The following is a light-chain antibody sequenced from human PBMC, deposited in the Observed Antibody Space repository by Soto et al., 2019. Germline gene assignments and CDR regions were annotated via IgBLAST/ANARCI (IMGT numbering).Light chain of an antibody. CDR2: LAS. CDR3: QQCYSTPLT. Sequence: DIVMTQSPDSLAVSLGERATINCKSSQSVLYSSNNKNYLAWYQQKPGQPPKLLIYLASTRESGVPDRFSGSGFGTDFTLTISSLQAEDVAVYYCQQCYSTPLTFGGGTKVEIK. V-gene: IGKV4-1*01. J-gene: IGKJ4*01. CDR1: QSVLYSSNNKNY.